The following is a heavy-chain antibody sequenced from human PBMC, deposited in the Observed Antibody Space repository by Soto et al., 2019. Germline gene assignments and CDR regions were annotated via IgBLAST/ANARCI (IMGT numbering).Heavy chain of an antibody. D-gene: IGHD3-3*01. J-gene: IGHJ6*02. Sequence: ASVKVSCKASGYTFTGYYMHWVRQAPGQGLEWMGWINPNSGGTNYAQKFQGWVTMTRDTSISTAYMELSRLRSDDTAVYYCARDKGFFFRGYYYYYVLAFWGQGSSVPVSS. V-gene: IGHV1-2*04. CDR3: ARDKGFFFRGYYYYYVLAF. CDR1: GYTFTGYY. CDR2: INPNSGGT.